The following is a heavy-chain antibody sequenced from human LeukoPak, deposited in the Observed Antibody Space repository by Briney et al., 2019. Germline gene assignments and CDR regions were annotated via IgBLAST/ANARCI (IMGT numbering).Heavy chain of an antibody. V-gene: IGHV1-18*01. CDR2: ISVYTGET. Sequence: PRASVKVSCQASGYTFRNYGISWVRQVPGQGLEWVAWISVYTGETDYSQKFQNRVTLTTDTSTSTAYMEMRSLTSDDTAVHYCVRDFPTKSLRHFEHWGQGTLVTVSS. CDR1: GYTFRNYG. D-gene: IGHD5-24*01. J-gene: IGHJ5*02. CDR3: VRDFPTKSLRHFEH.